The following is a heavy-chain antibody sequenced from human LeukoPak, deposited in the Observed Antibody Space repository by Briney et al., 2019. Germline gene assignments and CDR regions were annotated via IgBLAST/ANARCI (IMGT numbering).Heavy chain of an antibody. CDR3: ARDWGSIKVIADY. J-gene: IGHJ4*02. CDR2: ISSNSDNT. Sequence: ASVKVSSKATGYTFTSYGISWVRQAPGQGLEWMGWISSNSDNTNYAQKLQGRVTMTTDTSTSTAYMELRSLRSDDTALYFCARDWGSIKVIADYWGQGTLVTVSS. V-gene: IGHV1-18*01. CDR1: GYTFTSYG. D-gene: IGHD7-27*01.